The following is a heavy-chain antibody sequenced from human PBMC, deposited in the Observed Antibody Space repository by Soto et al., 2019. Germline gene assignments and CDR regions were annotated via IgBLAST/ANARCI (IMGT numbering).Heavy chain of an antibody. V-gene: IGHV1-18*04. D-gene: IGHD3-22*01. CDR1: GYTFTSYG. Sequence: ASVKVSCKASGYTFTSYGISWVRQAPGQGLEWMGWISAYNGNTNYAQKLQGRVTMTTDTSTSTAYMELRSLRSDDTAVYYCARDRTYYYDSSGQSYFQHWGQGTLVTVSS. CDR3: ARDRTYYYDSSGQSYFQH. CDR2: ISAYNGNT. J-gene: IGHJ1*01.